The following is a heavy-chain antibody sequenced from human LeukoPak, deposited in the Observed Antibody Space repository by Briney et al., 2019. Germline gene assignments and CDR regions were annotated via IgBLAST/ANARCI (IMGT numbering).Heavy chain of an antibody. CDR1: GFTFSDYY. V-gene: IGHV3-11*06. J-gene: IGHJ6*04. CDR2: ISSSSSYT. Sequence: GGSLRLSCAASGFTFSDYYMSWIRQAPGKGLEWVSYISSSSSYTNYADSEKGRFTISRDNAKNSLYLQMNSLRAEDTAVYYCARGVPAAMMYGMDVWGKGTTVTVSS. CDR3: ARGVPAAMMYGMDV. D-gene: IGHD2-2*01.